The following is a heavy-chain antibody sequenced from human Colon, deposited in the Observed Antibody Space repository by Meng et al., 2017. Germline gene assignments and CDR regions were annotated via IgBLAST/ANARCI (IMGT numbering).Heavy chain of an antibody. CDR1: GGSINSSDW. D-gene: IGHD3-3*01. V-gene: IGHV4-4*02. CDR2: IFHSGST. J-gene: IGHJ4*02. Sequence: VPPQAQGPGLVKPSWTLSLTRDVSGGSINSSDWWSWVRQPPGKGLEWIAEIFHSGSTNYKSSLKSRATISVDRSKNQFSLKLNSVTAADTAVYYCAAIFGLGPGYWGQGTLVTVSS. CDR3: AAIFGLGPGY.